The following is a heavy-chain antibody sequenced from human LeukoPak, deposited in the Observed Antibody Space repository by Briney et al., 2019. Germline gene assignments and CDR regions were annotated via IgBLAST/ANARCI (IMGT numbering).Heavy chain of an antibody. CDR2: IYYSGST. D-gene: IGHD5-24*01. CDR3: ARKEMATNIFDY. Sequence: SETLSLTCTVSGGSISSYYWSWFRQPPGKGLEWIGYIYYSGSTNYNPSLKSRVTISVDTSKNQFSLKLSSVTAADTAVYYCARKEMATNIFDYWGQGTLVTVSS. V-gene: IGHV4-59*01. J-gene: IGHJ4*02. CDR1: GGSISSYY.